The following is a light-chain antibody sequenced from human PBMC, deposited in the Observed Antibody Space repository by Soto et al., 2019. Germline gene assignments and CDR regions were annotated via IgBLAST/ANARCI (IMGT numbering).Light chain of an antibody. CDR3: GSYADSNNYV. CDR1: SSDVGSYNY. J-gene: IGLJ1*01. V-gene: IGLV2-8*01. Sequence: QSALTQPPSASGSPGQSVTISCTGTSSDVGSYNYVSWYQHHPGKAPKVMIYEVNKRPSGVPDRFSSSKSGNTASLTVSGLQAEDEADYYCGSYADSNNYVFGTGTKLTVL. CDR2: EVN.